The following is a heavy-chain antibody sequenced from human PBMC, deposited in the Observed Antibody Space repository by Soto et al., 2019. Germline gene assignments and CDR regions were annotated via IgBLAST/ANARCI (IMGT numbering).Heavy chain of an antibody. CDR3: ARSSYYDILTGYYSDRFDY. V-gene: IGHV1-18*01. CDR2: ISAYNGNT. D-gene: IGHD3-9*01. CDR1: GYTFTSYG. Sequence: ASVKVSCKASGYTFTSYGISWVRQAPGQGLEWMGWISAYNGNTNYAQKLQGRVTMTTDTSTSTAYMELRSLRSDDTAVYYCARSSYYDILTGYYSDRFDYWGQGTLVTVSS. J-gene: IGHJ4*02.